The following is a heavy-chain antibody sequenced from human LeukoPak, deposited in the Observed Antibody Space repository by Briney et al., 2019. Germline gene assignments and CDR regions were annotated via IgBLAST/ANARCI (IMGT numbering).Heavy chain of an antibody. CDR1: GGSISSYY. V-gene: IGHV4-59*12. Sequence: PSETLSLTCTVSGGSISSYYWSWIRQPPGKGLEWIGYIYYSGSTNYNPSLKSRVTISVDTSKNQFSLKLSSVTAADTAVYYCAREHCSSTSCYRRRFDYWGQGTLVTVSS. J-gene: IGHJ4*02. CDR2: IYYSGST. D-gene: IGHD2-2*01. CDR3: AREHCSSTSCYRRRFDY.